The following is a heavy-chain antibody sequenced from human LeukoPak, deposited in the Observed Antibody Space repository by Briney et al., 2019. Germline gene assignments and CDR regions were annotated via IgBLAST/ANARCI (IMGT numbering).Heavy chain of an antibody. Sequence: SETLSLTCAVYGGSFSGYYWSWIRQPPGKGLEWIGEINHSGSTNYNPSLKSRVTISVDTSKNQFSLKLSSVTAADTAVYYCASGWLDGPGTPSAAGWYFDLWGRGTLVTVSS. CDR3: ASGWLDGPGTPSAAGWYFDL. CDR2: INHSGST. V-gene: IGHV4-34*01. CDR1: GGSFSGYY. J-gene: IGHJ2*01. D-gene: IGHD6-19*01.